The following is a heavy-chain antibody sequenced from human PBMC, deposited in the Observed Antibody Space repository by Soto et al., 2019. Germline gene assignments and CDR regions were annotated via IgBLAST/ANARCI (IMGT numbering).Heavy chain of an antibody. CDR3: AGRSGRSEY. Sequence: QVQLVESGGGVVQPGRSLRLSCAASGFTFSNYTMHWVRQAPGKGLEWVALISYDEIDKYFADSVKGRFTISRDNSKNPLYLQMESLRAEDTAVYYCAGRSGRSEYWGRGALVTDSS. D-gene: IGHD3-10*01. J-gene: IGHJ4*01. CDR1: GFTFSNYT. CDR2: ISYDEIDK. V-gene: IGHV3-30*04.